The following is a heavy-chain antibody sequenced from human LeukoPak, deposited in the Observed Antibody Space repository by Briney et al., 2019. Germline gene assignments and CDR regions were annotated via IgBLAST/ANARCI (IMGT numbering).Heavy chain of an antibody. D-gene: IGHD3-10*01. CDR1: GGSVSSGSYY. CDR3: AAGGSGSYPYDAFDI. CDR2: IYYSGST. V-gene: IGHV4-61*01. Sequence: SETLSLTCTVSGGSVSSGSYYWSWIPQPPGRGLEWIGYIYYSGSTNYNPSLKSRVTISVDTSKNQFSLKLSSVTAADTAVYYCAAGGSGSYPYDAFDIWGQGTMVTVSS. J-gene: IGHJ3*02.